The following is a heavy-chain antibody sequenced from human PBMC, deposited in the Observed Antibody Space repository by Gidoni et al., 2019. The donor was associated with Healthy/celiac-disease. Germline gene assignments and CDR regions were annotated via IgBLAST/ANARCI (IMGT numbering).Heavy chain of an antibody. V-gene: IGHV3-9*01. D-gene: IGHD3-22*01. CDR2: ISWHSGSI. Sequence: EVQLVESGGGLVQPGRSLKLSCAASGSTFDDYAMHWVRQAPGKGLEWVSGISWHSGSIGYADSVKGRFTISRDNAKNSLYLQMNSLRAEDTALYYCARASGYYYFFDYWGQGTLVTVSA. CDR1: GSTFDDYA. CDR3: ARASGYYYFFDY. J-gene: IGHJ4*02.